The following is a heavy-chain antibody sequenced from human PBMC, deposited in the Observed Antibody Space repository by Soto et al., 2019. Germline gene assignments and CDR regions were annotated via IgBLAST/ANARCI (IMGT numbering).Heavy chain of an antibody. CDR3: ARDGEGF. J-gene: IGHJ4*02. V-gene: IGHV3-74*01. D-gene: IGHD2-21*01. Sequence: EVQLVESGGGFVQPGGSLRLSCAASGFSFSSNWMPWVRRVPGRGLVWVSRINTDGSLTDYVDSVKGRFTMSRDNARNALYLQMNSLRVEDSAVYYCARDGEGFWGQGTLVTVSS. CDR2: INTDGSLT. CDR1: GFSFSSNW.